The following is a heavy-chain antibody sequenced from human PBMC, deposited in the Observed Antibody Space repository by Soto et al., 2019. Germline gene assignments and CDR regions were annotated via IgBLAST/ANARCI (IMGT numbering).Heavy chain of an antibody. CDR1: GGTFSSYR. J-gene: IGHJ4*02. Sequence: QVQLVQSGAEVKKPGSPVKVSCKASGGTFSSYRINWVRQAPGQGLEWVGGIVPIYRTADYAQKFQGRVTITADESARTSYMELRSLKSQDTAVYYCVRDSGAKLSSSWGQGTLVTVSS. CDR3: VRDSGAKLSSS. D-gene: IGHD6-13*01. CDR2: IVPIYRTA. V-gene: IGHV1-69*01.